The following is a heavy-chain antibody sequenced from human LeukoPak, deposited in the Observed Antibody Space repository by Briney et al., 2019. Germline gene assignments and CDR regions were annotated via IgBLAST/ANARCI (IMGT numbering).Heavy chain of an antibody. Sequence: GGSLRLSCAASGFTFSSYSMNWVRRAPGKGLEWLSYISGSSSTKYYADSLKGRFTISRDNAKNSLYLEMSSLRAEDTAVYYCARDTETTHFDYWGQGTLVTVSS. CDR2: ISGSSSTK. V-gene: IGHV3-48*01. D-gene: IGHD1-7*01. J-gene: IGHJ4*02. CDR1: GFTFSSYS. CDR3: ARDTETTHFDY.